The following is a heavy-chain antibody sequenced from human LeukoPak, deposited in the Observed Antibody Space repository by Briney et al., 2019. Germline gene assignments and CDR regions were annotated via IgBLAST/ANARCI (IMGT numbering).Heavy chain of an antibody. CDR1: VVSFSGYY. J-gene: IGHJ5*02. CDR3: ARELRAAAARYGANWFDP. Sequence: SETLSLTCAVYVVSFSGYYWSWIRQPPGKGLEWIGEINHSGSTNYNPSLKSRVTITVDTSKNQFSLKLSSVTAADTAVYYCARELRAAAARYGANWFDPWGQGTLVTVSS. V-gene: IGHV4-34*01. CDR2: INHSGST. D-gene: IGHD6-25*01.